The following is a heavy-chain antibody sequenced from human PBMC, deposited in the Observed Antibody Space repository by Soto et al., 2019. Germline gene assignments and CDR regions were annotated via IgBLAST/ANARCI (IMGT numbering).Heavy chain of an antibody. V-gene: IGHV3-7*01. CDR3: TRGHPSIYDY. CDR1: GFTFSNYW. J-gene: IGHJ4*01. CDR2: IKEDGSEK. Sequence: PGGSLRLSCAASGFTFSNYWMSWVRQAPGKGLEWVANIKEDGSEKYYVDSVKGRFTISRDNAKNSLYLQMSRLSPDDTAVYYCTRGHPSIYDYWGQGTMVTVSS.